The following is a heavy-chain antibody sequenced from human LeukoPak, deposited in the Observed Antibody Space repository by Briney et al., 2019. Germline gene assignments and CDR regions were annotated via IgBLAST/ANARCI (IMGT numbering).Heavy chain of an antibody. CDR3: AKTTVGYSSGRFPGWPADY. D-gene: IGHD2-15*01. CDR1: GFAFGSYA. J-gene: IGHJ4*02. V-gene: IGHV3-23*01. Sequence: GGSLRLSCTVSGFAFGSYAMYWVRQAPGKGLEWVSGIFGSGGSAHYADSVKGRFTISRDNSKNTVYLEMNSLGVEDTAVYYCAKTTVGYSSGRFPGWPADYWGQGTLVTVSS. CDR2: IFGSGGSA.